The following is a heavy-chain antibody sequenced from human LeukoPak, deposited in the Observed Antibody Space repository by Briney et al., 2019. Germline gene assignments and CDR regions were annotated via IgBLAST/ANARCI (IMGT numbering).Heavy chain of an antibody. D-gene: IGHD3-3*01. Sequence: QTGGSLRLSCAASGFTFSTYAMGWVRQAPGKGLEWVSVISGTGGSTNYADSVKGRFTISRDYSKSTLYVQMNCLRVEDTAVYYCARGHNHDTWNPFDYWGQGTLVTVSS. J-gene: IGHJ4*02. CDR1: GFTFSTYA. V-gene: IGHV3-23*01. CDR3: ARGHNHDTWNPFDY. CDR2: ISGTGGST.